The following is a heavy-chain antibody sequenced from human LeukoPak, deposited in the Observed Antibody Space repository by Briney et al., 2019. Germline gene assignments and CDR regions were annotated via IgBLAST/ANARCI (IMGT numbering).Heavy chain of an antibody. Sequence: ASVKVSCKASGYTFTSYDINWVRQATGQGLEWMGWMNPNSGNTGYAQKFQGRVTMTRNTSISTAYMELSSLRSEDTAVYYCARGTGTTVVTGFDYWGQGTLVTVSS. CDR2: MNPNSGNT. CDR3: ARGTGTTVVTGFDY. V-gene: IGHV1-8*01. D-gene: IGHD4-23*01. CDR1: GYTFTSYD. J-gene: IGHJ4*02.